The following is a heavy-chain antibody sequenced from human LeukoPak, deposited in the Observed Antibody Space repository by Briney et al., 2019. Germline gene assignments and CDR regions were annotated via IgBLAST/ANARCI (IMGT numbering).Heavy chain of an antibody. CDR1: GFTFNRYG. V-gene: IGHV3-23*01. CDR2: ISGSGVNT. CDR3: AKDANIVVVPTADLDP. D-gene: IGHD2-2*01. Sequence: PGGSLRLSCAASGFTFNRYGMSWVRQAPGKGLEWVSTISGSGVNTFYADSVKGRFTISRDISKNTLYLQMNSLRAEDTAVYYCAKDANIVVVPTADLDPWGQGTLITVSS. J-gene: IGHJ5*02.